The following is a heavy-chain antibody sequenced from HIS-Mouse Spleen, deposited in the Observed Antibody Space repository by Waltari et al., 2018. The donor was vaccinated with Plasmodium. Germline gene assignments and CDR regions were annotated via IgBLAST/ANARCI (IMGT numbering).Heavy chain of an antibody. V-gene: IGHV3-49*05. CDR1: GFTFGDYA. CDR2: IRSKAYGGTT. D-gene: IGHD3-16*01. J-gene: IGHJ4*02. CDR3: TLGKVDLSYYFDY. Sequence: EVQLVESGGGLVKPGRSLRLSCTASGFTFGDYAMSWFRQAPGKGLEWVGFIRSKAYGGTTEYAASVKGRFTISRDDSKSIAYLQMNSLKTEDTAVYYCTLGKVDLSYYFDYWGQGTLVTVSS.